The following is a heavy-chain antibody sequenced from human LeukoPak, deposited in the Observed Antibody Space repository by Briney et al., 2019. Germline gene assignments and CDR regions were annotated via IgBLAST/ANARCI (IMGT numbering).Heavy chain of an antibody. CDR2: INPSGTT. J-gene: IGHJ4*02. CDR1: GGSFSGYY. V-gene: IGHV4-34*01. CDR3: ARGQGRDGYNEILDY. D-gene: IGHD5-24*01. Sequence: SETLSLTCAVYGGSFSGYYWTWIRQPPGKGLEWIGEINPSGTTNYNPSLKSRVTISVDRSKNQFSLKLRSVTAADTAVFYCARGQGRDGYNEILDYWGQGALVTVSS.